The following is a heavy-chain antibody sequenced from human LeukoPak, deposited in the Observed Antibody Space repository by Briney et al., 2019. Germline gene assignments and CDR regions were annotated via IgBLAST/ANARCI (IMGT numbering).Heavy chain of an antibody. D-gene: IGHD3-22*01. Sequence: SQTLSLTCTVSGGSISSGGYYWSWIRQHPGKGLEWIGYIYYSGSTYYNPSHKSRVTISVDTSKNQFSLKLSSVTAADTAVYYCATLITLDAFDIWGQGTMVTVSS. CDR2: IYYSGST. CDR3: ATLITLDAFDI. J-gene: IGHJ3*02. CDR1: GGSISSGGYY. V-gene: IGHV4-31*03.